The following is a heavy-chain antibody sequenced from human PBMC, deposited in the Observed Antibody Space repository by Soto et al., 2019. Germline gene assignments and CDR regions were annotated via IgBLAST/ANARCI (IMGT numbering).Heavy chain of an antibody. V-gene: IGHV3-7*01. CDR3: ATSPSSSWSSQFDY. J-gene: IGHJ4*02. D-gene: IGHD6-13*01. CDR2: INQDGSEK. Sequence: GGSLRLSCVVSQISFSSYWMTWVRQAPGKGLECVANINQDGSEKYYEDSVKGRSTISRDNTKNSLYLHMNSLRAEDTAVYYCATSPSSSWSSQFDYWGQGTLVTVS. CDR1: QISFSSYW.